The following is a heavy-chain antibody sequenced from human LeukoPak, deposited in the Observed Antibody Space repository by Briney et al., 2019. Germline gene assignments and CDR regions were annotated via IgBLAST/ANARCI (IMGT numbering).Heavy chain of an antibody. Sequence: GASVKVSCKASGYTFTSYGISWVRQAPGQGLEWMGWISAYNGNTNYAQKLQGRVTMTTDTSTSTAYMELRSLRSDDTAVYYCARDWGYCSGGSCYFGAFDYWGQGTLVTVSS. J-gene: IGHJ4*02. CDR1: GYTFTSYG. V-gene: IGHV1-18*01. CDR3: ARDWGYCSGGSCYFGAFDY. CDR2: ISAYNGNT. D-gene: IGHD2-15*01.